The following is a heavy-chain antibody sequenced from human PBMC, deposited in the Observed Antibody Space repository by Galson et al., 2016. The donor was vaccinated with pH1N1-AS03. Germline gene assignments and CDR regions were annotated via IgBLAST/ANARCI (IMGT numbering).Heavy chain of an antibody. V-gene: IGHV3-74*01. Sequence: SLRLSCAASGFTFSNKWMHWVRHTPGKGLVWVSRISSDGSSISYADSVKGRFTISRDNAKNTLYLQMNSLRAEDTGVYYCARGLGGDNGYALDYWGQGTLVTVSS. J-gene: IGHJ4*02. CDR3: ARGLGGDNGYALDY. CDR1: GFTFSNKW. CDR2: ISSDGSSI. D-gene: IGHD2-8*01.